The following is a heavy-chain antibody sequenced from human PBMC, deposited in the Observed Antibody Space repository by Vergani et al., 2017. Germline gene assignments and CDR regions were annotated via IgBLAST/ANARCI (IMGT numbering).Heavy chain of an antibody. CDR3: AREGYSYGPTIDY. V-gene: IGHV3-11*06. CDR1: GFTFSDYY. CDR2: ISSSSSYT. D-gene: IGHD5-18*01. J-gene: IGHJ4*02. Sequence: QVQLVESGGGLVKPGGSLRLSCAASGFTFSDYYMSWIRQAPGKGLEWVSYISSSSSYTNYADSVKGRCTISRDNAKNSLYLQMNSLRAEDTAVYYCAREGYSYGPTIDYWGQGTLVTVSS.